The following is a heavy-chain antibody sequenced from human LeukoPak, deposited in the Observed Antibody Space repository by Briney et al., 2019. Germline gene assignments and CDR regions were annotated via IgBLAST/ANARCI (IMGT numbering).Heavy chain of an antibody. V-gene: IGHV3-11*05. D-gene: IGHD3-10*01. Sequence: GGSLRLSCAASGFTFSDYYMSWIRQAPGKGLEWVSYISSSSSYTNYADSVKGRFTISSDNAKNSLYLQMNSLRAEDTAVYYCARVLMVRGVIFDYWGQGTLVTVSS. CDR1: GFTFSDYY. J-gene: IGHJ4*02. CDR3: ARVLMVRGVIFDY. CDR2: ISSSSSYT.